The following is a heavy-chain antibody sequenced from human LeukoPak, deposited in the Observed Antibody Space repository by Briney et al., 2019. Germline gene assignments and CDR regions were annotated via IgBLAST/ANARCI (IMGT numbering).Heavy chain of an antibody. Sequence: PSETLSLTCTVSGYSISSGYYWGWIRQPPGKGLEWIGSIYHSGSTYYNPSLKSRVSMSIDTSKNQFSLKLISVTAADTAVYYCARLVPERFFQLNPEGYYDYWGQGTLVTVSS. CDR2: IYHSGST. V-gene: IGHV4-38-2*02. CDR1: GYSISSGYY. D-gene: IGHD3-3*01. J-gene: IGHJ4*02. CDR3: ARLVPERFFQLNPEGYYDY.